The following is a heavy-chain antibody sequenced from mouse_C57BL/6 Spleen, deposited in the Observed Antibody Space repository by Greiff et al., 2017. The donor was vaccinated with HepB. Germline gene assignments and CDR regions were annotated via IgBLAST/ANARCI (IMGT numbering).Heavy chain of an antibody. CDR1: GFTFSNYW. Sequence: DVKLQESGGGLVQPGGSMKLSCVASGFTFSNYWMNWVRQSPEKGLEWVAQIRLKSDNYATHYAESVKGRFTISRDDSKSSVYLQMNNLRAEDTGMYYCTGFDGYYEGFAYWGQGTLVTVSA. D-gene: IGHD2-3*01. CDR2: IRLKSDNYAT. J-gene: IGHJ3*01. CDR3: TGFDGYYEGFAY. V-gene: IGHV6-3*01.